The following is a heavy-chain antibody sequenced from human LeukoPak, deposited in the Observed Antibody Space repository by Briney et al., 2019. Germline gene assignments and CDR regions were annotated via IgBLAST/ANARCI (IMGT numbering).Heavy chain of an antibody. D-gene: IGHD1-26*01. CDR1: GFTFSSYW. CDR3: AKGYGWEASYYYYYMDV. V-gene: IGHV3-74*01. CDR2: INSDGSST. J-gene: IGHJ6*03. Sequence: PGGSLRLSCAASGFTFSSYWMHWVRQAPGKGLGWVSRINSDGSSTSYADSVKGRFTISRDNAKNTLYLQMNSLRAEDTAVYYCAKGYGWEASYYYYYMDVWGKGTTVT.